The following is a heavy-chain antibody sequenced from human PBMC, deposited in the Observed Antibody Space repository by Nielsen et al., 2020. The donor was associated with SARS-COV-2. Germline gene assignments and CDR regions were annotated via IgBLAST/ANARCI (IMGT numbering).Heavy chain of an antibody. CDR2: IKQVGSEK. Sequence: GESLKISCAASGFTFSSYWMSLIRQAPGTGLEWVANIKQVGSEKYYVDSVKGRFTISRDNVKNSLYLQMNSLRAEDTAGYYCATIVDIVALAGYGMDVWGQGTTVTVSS. CDR1: GFTFSSYW. J-gene: IGHJ6*02. D-gene: IGHD5-12*01. CDR3: ATIVDIVALAGYGMDV. V-gene: IGHV3-7*01.